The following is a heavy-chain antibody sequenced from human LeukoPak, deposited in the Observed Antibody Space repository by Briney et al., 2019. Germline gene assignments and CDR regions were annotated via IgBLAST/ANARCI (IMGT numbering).Heavy chain of an antibody. CDR1: GGSISSSSYY. CDR2: IYYSGST. D-gene: IGHD2-2*01. J-gene: IGHJ4*02. Sequence: SETLSLTCTVSGGSISSSSYYWGWIRQPPGKGLEWIGSIYYSGSTYYNPSLKSRVTISVDTSKNQFSLKLSSVTAADTAVYYCARSPIVPTCLFDYWGQGTLVTVSS. V-gene: IGHV4-39*01. CDR3: ARSPIVPTCLFDY.